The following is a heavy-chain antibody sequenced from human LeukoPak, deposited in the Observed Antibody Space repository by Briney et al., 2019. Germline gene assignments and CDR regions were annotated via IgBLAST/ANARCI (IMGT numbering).Heavy chain of an antibody. CDR3: ARGGGNSFDY. J-gene: IGHJ4*02. D-gene: IGHD3-16*01. Sequence: SETLSLTCAVYGGSFSGYYWSWIRQPAGKGLEWIGRIYTSGSTNYNPSLKSRVTMSVDTSKNQFSLKLSSVTAADTAVYYCARGGGNSFDYWGQGTLVTVSS. V-gene: IGHV4-59*10. CDR2: IYTSGST. CDR1: GGSFSGYY.